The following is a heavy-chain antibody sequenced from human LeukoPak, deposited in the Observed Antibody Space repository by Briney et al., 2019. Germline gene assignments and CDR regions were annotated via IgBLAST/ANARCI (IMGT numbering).Heavy chain of an antibody. CDR3: ARASFWESPINWFAP. Sequence: ASVKISCKTSGYTFTGNFMHWVRQAPGQGPEWMGWINPNNGDTNYAQKFQGRVTMTRDRSISTAYMELSRLTSDDTAVYYCARASFWESPINWFAPWGQGTLVTVSS. CDR2: INPNNGDT. J-gene: IGHJ5*02. CDR1: GYTFTGNF. V-gene: IGHV1-2*02. D-gene: IGHD3-16*01.